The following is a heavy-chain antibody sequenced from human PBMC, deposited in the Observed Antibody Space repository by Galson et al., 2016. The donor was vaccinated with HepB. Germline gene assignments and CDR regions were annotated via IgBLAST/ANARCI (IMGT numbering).Heavy chain of an antibody. CDR3: AKDQGSSWNYFDS. V-gene: IGHV3-33*06. CDR1: EFIFSNFG. CDR2: IWYDGSNK. Sequence: SLRLSCATSEFIFSNFGMHWVRQAPGEGLEWVAVIWYDGSNKYYADSVKGRFSISRDNSKNTLNLHMNSLRGEDTAVYYCAKDQGSSWNYFDSWGQGTLVSVSS. J-gene: IGHJ4*02. D-gene: IGHD6-13*01.